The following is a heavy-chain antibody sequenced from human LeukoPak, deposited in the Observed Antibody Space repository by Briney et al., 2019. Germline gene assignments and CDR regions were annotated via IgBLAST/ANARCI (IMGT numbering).Heavy chain of an antibody. J-gene: IGHJ4*02. CDR2: ISGYNGKT. CDR1: GYSFATYA. CDR3: ARFLFGTKFYFDF. Sequence: ASVKVSCKASGYSFATYAITWVRQAPGLGLEWMGWISGYNGKTNYAPKLQGRLTMTRDTSISTAYMELTGLSFDDTAVYYCARFLFGTKFYFDFWGQGTLVTVSS. V-gene: IGHV1-18*01. D-gene: IGHD1-7*01.